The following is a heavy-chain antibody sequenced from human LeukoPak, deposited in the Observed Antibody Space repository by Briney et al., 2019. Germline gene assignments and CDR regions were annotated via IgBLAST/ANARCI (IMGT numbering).Heavy chain of an antibody. CDR3: ARSANQGGIWV. V-gene: IGHV5-51*01. D-gene: IGHD3-16*01. J-gene: IGHJ4*02. CDR1: GYSFTSYW. CDR2: IYPGDSDT. Sequence: GESLKISCKGSGYSFTSYWIAWVRQMPGKGLEWMGIIYPGDSDTRYSPSFQGQVTISADKSISTVYLQWSNLKASDTAMYCCARSANQGGIWVWGQGTLVTVSS.